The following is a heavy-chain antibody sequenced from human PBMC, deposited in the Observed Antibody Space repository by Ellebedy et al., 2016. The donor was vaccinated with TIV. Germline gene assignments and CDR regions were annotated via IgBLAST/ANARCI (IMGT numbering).Heavy chain of an antibody. Sequence: AASVKVSCKASGYTFTSYGINWARQAPGQGLEWMGWISAYNGNTNYAQKSQGRVTITADKSTSTAYMDLSSLRSEDTAVYYCASRGVPLGHCSGDSCLETYYYYGMDVWGQGTTVTVSS. CDR1: GYTFTSYG. CDR2: ISAYNGNT. D-gene: IGHD2-15*01. V-gene: IGHV1-18*01. J-gene: IGHJ6*02. CDR3: ASRGVPLGHCSGDSCLETYYYYGMDV.